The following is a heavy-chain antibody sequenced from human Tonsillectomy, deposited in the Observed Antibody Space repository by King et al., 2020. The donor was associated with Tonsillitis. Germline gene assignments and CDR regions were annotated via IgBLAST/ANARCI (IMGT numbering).Heavy chain of an antibody. CDR3: ARNRDYGDYVDF. V-gene: IGHV4-31*03. CDR1: GDSLTSGGYF. D-gene: IGHD4-17*01. CDR2: IYHHGPT. Sequence: VQLQESGPGLVRPSQTLSLICSFSGDSLTSGGYFWGWIRQHPAKSLEWIGSIYHHGPTYHTPSLRGRLFMSVYTSKNQFSLRLTSVTAADTAVYYCARNRDYGDYVDFWGQGTLVAVSS. J-gene: IGHJ4*02.